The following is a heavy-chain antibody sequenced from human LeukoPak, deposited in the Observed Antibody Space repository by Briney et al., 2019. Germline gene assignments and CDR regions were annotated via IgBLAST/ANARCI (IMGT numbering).Heavy chain of an antibody. V-gene: IGHV4-38-2*02. Sequence: SETLSLTCTVSGYSISSGYYWGWIRQPPGKGLEWIGSIYHSGSTYYNPSLKSRVTISVDTSKNQFSLKLSSVTAADTAVCYCARSGWLQLYFDYWGQGTLVTVSS. D-gene: IGHD5-24*01. CDR2: IYHSGST. CDR1: GYSISSGYY. CDR3: ARSGWLQLYFDY. J-gene: IGHJ4*02.